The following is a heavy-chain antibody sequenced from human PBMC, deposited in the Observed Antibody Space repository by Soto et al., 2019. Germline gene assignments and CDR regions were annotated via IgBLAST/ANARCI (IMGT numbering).Heavy chain of an antibody. V-gene: IGHV1-2*02. CDR3: ARPNCGGDCYSDEYFQH. Sequence: ASVKVSCKASGYTFTGYYMHWVRQAPGQGLEWMGWINPNSGGTNHAQKFQGRVTMTRDTSISTAYMELSRLRSDDTAVYYCARPNCGGDCYSDEYFQHWGQGILVTVSS. CDR1: GYTFTGYY. J-gene: IGHJ1*01. D-gene: IGHD2-21*02. CDR2: INPNSGGT.